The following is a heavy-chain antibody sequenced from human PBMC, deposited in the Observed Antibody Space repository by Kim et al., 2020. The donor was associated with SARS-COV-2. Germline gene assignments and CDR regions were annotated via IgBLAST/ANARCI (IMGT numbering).Heavy chain of an antibody. J-gene: IGHJ4*02. D-gene: IGHD1-26*01. CDR3: AREGIVGATTGFDY. V-gene: IGHV3-33*01. Sequence: YAGSVKGRFTISRDNSKNALYLQMSSLRAEDTAVYYCAREGIVGATTGFDYWGQGTLVTVSS.